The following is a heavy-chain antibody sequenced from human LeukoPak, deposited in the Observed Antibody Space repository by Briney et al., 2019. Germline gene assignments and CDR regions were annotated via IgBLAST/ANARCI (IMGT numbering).Heavy chain of an antibody. J-gene: IGHJ4*02. D-gene: IGHD3-9*01. Sequence: SVKVSCKASGGTLSSYAISWVRQAPGQGLEWMGGIIPIFGTANYAQKFQGRVTITADESTSTAYMELSSLRSEDTAVYYCARERGDDILTGYRTHFDYWGQGTLVTVSS. V-gene: IGHV1-69*13. CDR3: ARERGDDILTGYRTHFDY. CDR2: IIPIFGTA. CDR1: GGTLSSYA.